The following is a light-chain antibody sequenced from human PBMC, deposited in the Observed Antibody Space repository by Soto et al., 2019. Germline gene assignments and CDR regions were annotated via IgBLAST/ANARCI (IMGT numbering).Light chain of an antibody. J-gene: IGKJ1*01. CDR3: QQYKDSVWT. Sequence: DIQMTQSTSTLSASVGDRVTITCRASQTVERWLAWYQQKPGKAPNLVISDVSSLERGVPSRFSGSGSGTEFTLTISGLQPDDFATYYCQQYKDSVWTFGQGTKVDI. V-gene: IGKV1-5*01. CDR1: QTVERW. CDR2: DVS.